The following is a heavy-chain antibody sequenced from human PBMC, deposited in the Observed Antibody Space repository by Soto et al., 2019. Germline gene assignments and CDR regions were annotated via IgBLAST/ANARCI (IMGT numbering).Heavy chain of an antibody. CDR2: IAGPTPYI. CDR1: GFDFNTYT. D-gene: IGHD5-12*01. CDR3: ASTPRVYDYAHSFDF. Sequence: EVQFVESGGCLVRPWLSLRLSCAGSGFDFNTYTLNWVRQAPGKGLEGIASIAGPTPYIYYAGSVRGRFTLSRDNAKNSLSLQMNSLRAADTGVYYCASTPRVYDYAHSFDFWGQGTRVTVSS. V-gene: IGHV3-21*02. J-gene: IGHJ4*02.